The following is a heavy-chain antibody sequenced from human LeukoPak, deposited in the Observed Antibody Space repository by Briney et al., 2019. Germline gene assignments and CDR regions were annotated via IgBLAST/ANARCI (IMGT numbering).Heavy chain of an antibody. CDR2: MNPNSGNT. V-gene: IGHV1-8*02. CDR1: GYTFTSYD. Sequence: ASVKVSCKASGYTFTSYDINWVRQATGQGLEWMGWMNPNSGNTGYAQKFQGRVTMTRNTSISTAYMELSSLRSEDTAVYYCGRVRYSGYDFFDYWGQGTLVTVSS. J-gene: IGHJ4*02. CDR3: GRVRYSGYDFFDY. D-gene: IGHD5-12*01.